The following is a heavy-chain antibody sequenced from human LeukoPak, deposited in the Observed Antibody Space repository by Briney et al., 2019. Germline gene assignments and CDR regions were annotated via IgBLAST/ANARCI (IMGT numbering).Heavy chain of an antibody. CDR3: ARDNAVPGRGYYFDY. Sequence: GRSLRLSCAAAGFTVSSNYMSWVRQAPGKGLEWVSVIYSGGSTYYANSVKGRFTISRDNSKNKLYLQMNSLRAEDTAVYYCARDNAVPGRGYYFDYWGQGTLVTVCS. V-gene: IGHV3-53*01. CDR2: IYSGGST. D-gene: IGHD6-19*01. CDR1: GFTVSSNY. J-gene: IGHJ4*02.